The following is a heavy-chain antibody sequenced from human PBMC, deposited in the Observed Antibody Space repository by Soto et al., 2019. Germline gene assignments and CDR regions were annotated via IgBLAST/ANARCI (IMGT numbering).Heavy chain of an antibody. V-gene: IGHV3-30-3*01. CDR3: ARSIRTITMIRYGMDV. CDR2: ISYDGSNK. J-gene: IGHJ6*02. D-gene: IGHD3-22*01. CDR1: GFTLSSYA. Sequence: QVQLVESGGGVVQPGRSLRLSCAASGFTLSSYAMHWVRQAPGKGLEWVAVISYDGSNKYYADSVKGRFTISRDNSKNTLYLQMNSLRAEDTAVYYCARSIRTITMIRYGMDVWGQGTTVTVSS.